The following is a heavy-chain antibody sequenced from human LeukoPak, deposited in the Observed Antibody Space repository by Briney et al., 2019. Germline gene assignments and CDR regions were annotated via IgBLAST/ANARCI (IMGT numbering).Heavy chain of an antibody. CDR2: IHYSGST. D-gene: IGHD3-10*01. J-gene: IGHJ4*02. Sequence: SQTLSLTCTVSGRSISRYYWSWIRQPPGKGLEWIGYIHYSGSTNYNPSLKSRVTISVDTSKNQFSLKLSSVTAADTAVYYCAGTYYYGSGTYYWGQGTLVTVSS. CDR3: AGTYYYGSGTYY. CDR1: GRSISRYY. V-gene: IGHV4-59*01.